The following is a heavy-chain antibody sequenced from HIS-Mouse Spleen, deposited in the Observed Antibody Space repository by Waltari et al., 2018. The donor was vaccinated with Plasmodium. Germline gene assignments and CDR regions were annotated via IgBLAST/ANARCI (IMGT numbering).Heavy chain of an antibody. D-gene: IGHD5-12*01. CDR2: IYYSGST. CDR3: ARAEIVGAFDI. Sequence: QVQLQESGPGLVKPSETLSITCTVSGGSISSYYWHWIRQPPGKGLEWIGYIYYSGSTNYNPSLKSRVTISVDTSKNQFSLKLSSVTAADTAVYYCARAEIVGAFDIWGQGTMVTVSS. V-gene: IGHV4-59*01. CDR1: GGSISSYY. J-gene: IGHJ3*02.